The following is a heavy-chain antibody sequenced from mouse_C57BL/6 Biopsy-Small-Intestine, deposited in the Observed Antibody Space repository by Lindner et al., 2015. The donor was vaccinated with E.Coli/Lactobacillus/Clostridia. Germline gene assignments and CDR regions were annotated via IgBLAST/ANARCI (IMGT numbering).Heavy chain of an antibody. V-gene: IGHV1-81*01. J-gene: IGHJ1*01. D-gene: IGHD4-1*01. CDR3: ARVSLGRYFDV. CDR1: GYTFTNYG. CDR2: IYPRSGNT. Sequence: VQLQESGAELARPGASVKLSCKASGYTFTNYGISWVKQRTGQGLEWIGEIYPRSGNTYYSEKFKGKATLTADKSSSTAYMQLSSLTSEDSAVYFCARVSLGRYFDVWGAGTTVTVSS.